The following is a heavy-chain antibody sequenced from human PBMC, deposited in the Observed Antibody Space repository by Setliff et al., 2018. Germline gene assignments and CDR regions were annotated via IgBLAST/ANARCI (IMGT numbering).Heavy chain of an antibody. V-gene: IGHV1-69*10. J-gene: IGHJ4*02. CDR1: GGTFSSYA. CDR3: ARADYVWGSYRQYYFDY. Sequence: GASVKVSCKASGGTFSSYAISWVRQAPGQGLEWMGGIIPILGIANYAQKFQGRVTITADESTSTAYMELSSLRSEDTAVYYCARADYVWGSYRQYYFDYWGQGTLVTVSS. CDR2: IIPILGIA. D-gene: IGHD3-16*02.